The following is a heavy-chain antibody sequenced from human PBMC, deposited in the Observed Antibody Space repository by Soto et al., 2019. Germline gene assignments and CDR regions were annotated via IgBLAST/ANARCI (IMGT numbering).Heavy chain of an antibody. Sequence: LRLSCAASGFTFSSYAMGWVRQGPGKGLEWVAAVSIGGSTHYADSVRGRFTISRDNSKNTLSLQLNSLTAEDTAVYFCARRRGAGGHFDYWGQGALVTVSS. CDR3: ARRRGAGGHFDY. J-gene: IGHJ4*02. D-gene: IGHD2-15*01. V-gene: IGHV3-23*01. CDR2: VSIGGST. CDR1: GFTFSSYA.